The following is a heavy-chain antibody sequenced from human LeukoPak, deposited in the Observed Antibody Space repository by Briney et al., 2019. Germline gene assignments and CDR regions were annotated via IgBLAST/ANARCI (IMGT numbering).Heavy chain of an antibody. CDR3: AREGYSYGYGQNRGAFDY. CDR2: IYYSGST. Sequence: SETLSLTCTVSGGSIGSYYWSWIRQPPGKGLEWIGYIYYSGSTNYNPSLKSRVTISVDTSKNQFSLKLSSVTAADTAVYYCAREGYSYGYGQNRGAFDYWGQGTLVTVSS. CDR1: GGSIGSYY. J-gene: IGHJ4*02. D-gene: IGHD5-18*01. V-gene: IGHV4-59*01.